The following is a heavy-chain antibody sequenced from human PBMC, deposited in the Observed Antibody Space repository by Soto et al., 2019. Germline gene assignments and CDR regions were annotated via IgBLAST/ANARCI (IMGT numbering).Heavy chain of an antibody. V-gene: IGHV3-23*01. CDR3: AKDVSGNYDYVWGSYDYAFDI. D-gene: IGHD3-16*01. J-gene: IGHJ3*02. CDR1: GFTFSSYA. CDR2: ISGSGGST. Sequence: PWGSLRLSCAASGFTFSSYAMSWVRQAPGKGLEWVSAISGSGGSTYYADSEKGRFTISRDNSKNTLYLQMNSLRAEDTAVYYCAKDVSGNYDYVWGSYDYAFDIWGQGTMVTVSS.